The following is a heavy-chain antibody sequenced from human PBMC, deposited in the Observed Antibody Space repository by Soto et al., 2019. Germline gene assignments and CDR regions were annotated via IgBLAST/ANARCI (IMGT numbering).Heavy chain of an antibody. Sequence: SETLSLTCTVSNFSITTGFYWGWIRQSPGKGLEWIGNIYHTGNTYYNPSLKSRVSISLDTSKNQFSLKLHSVTAADTAVYHCARGVWELRRAWFDPWGHGILVTVSS. D-gene: IGHD1-7*01. CDR3: ARGVWELRRAWFDP. J-gene: IGHJ5*02. CDR2: IYHTGNT. CDR1: NFSITTGFY. V-gene: IGHV4-38-2*02.